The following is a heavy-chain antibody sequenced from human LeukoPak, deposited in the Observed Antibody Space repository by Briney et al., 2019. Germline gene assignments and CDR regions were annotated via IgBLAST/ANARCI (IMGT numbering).Heavy chain of an antibody. D-gene: IGHD2-2*02. CDR3: ASLYCSRTSCYMHY. J-gene: IGHJ4*02. CDR2: ISYRGST. V-gene: IGHV4-61*01. CDR1: VDSVSSGCYY. Sequence: PSESLSLTWTVSVDSVSSGCYYRSWFRQPPGKGLEWIGYISYRGSTNYNPSLKSRVAISVDTSKNQFSLKLSSVTAADTAVYYCASLYCSRTSCYMHYWGQGTLVTVSS.